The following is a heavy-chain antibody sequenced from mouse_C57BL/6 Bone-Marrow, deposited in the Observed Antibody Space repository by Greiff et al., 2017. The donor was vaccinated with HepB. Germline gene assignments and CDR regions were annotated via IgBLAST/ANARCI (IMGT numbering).Heavy chain of an antibody. Sequence: QVQLQHPGAELVKPGASVKLSCKASGYTFTSYWMHWVKQRPGQGLEWIGMIHPNSGSTNYNEKFKSKATLTVDKSSSTAYMQLSSLTSEDSAVYDGARMSFTTVVGGYWGQGTTRTVSS. CDR2: IHPNSGST. D-gene: IGHD1-1*01. V-gene: IGHV1-64*01. J-gene: IGHJ2*01. CDR3: ARMSFTTVVGGY. CDR1: GYTFTSYW.